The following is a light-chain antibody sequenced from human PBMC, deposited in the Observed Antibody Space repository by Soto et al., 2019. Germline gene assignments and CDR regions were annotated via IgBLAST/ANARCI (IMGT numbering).Light chain of an antibody. CDR3: CSYATTSALI. J-gene: IGLJ2*01. Sequence: QPVLTQPASVSGSPGQSITISCTGTNSDVGSYNLVSWYQHHPGKAPKLMIYECSKRPSGVSHRFSASKSGNTASLTISGLQAEDEADYHCCSYATTSALIFGGGTKLTVL. CDR2: ECS. V-gene: IGLV2-23*01. CDR1: NSDVGSYNL.